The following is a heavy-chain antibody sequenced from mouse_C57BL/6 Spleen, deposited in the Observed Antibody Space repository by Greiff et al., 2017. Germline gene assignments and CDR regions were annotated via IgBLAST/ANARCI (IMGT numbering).Heavy chain of an antibody. D-gene: IGHD1-1*01. J-gene: IGHJ2*01. CDR1: GYTFTSYW. CDR2: IDPSDSYT. V-gene: IGHV1-50*01. Sequence: QVQLQQPGAELVKPGASVKLSCKASGYTFTSYWMQWVKQRPGQGLEWIGEIDPSDSYTNYNQKFKGKATLTVDTSSSTAYMQLSSLTSEDSAVYYCARRSVYGSSVYFDYWGQGTTLTVSS. CDR3: ARRSVYGSSVYFDY.